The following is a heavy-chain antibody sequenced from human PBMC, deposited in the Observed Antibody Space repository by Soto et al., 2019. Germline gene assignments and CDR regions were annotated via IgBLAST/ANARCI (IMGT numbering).Heavy chain of an antibody. Sequence: QVHLVQSGAEVKQPGASVKVSCKASGYTFSVYHMHWVRQDPGQGLEWMGWVHPNSGGTNYAQGFEGRVTSTSYTSINTAYMDLGRLTSDYTAVYYCAKELQRGMDVWGQGTTVTVSS. CDR3: AKELQRGMDV. J-gene: IGHJ6*02. V-gene: IGHV1-2*01. CDR1: GYTFSVYH. D-gene: IGHD4-4*01. CDR2: VHPNSGGT.